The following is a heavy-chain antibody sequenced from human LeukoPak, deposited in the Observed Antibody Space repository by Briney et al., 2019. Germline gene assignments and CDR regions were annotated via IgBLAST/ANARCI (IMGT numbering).Heavy chain of an antibody. CDR1: GGSISSYY. CDR3: ALSSGWYSSR. J-gene: IGHJ4*02. CDR2: IYTSGST. D-gene: IGHD6-19*01. V-gene: IGHV4-4*07. Sequence: TSQTLSLTCAVSGGSISSYYWSWIRQPAGKGLEWIGRIYTSGSTNYNPSLKSRVTMSVDTSKNQFSLKLSSVTAADTAVYYCALSSGWYSSRWGQGTLVTVSS.